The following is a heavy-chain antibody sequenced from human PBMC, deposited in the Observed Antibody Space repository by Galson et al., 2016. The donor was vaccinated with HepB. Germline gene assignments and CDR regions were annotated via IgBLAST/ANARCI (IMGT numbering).Heavy chain of an antibody. CDR2: IYWDDDR. CDR1: GFSLSTSGVG. V-gene: IGHV2-5*02. D-gene: IGHD3-10*01. J-gene: IGHJ4*02. Sequence: PALVKPTQTLTLTCTFSGFSLSTSGVGVGWLRQPPGKALDWLALIYWDDDRRYSPSLKTRLTITKDTSKKQVVLTMTNLDPVDTATYYCAHRQAGVARGLIGYFDYWGQGTLVTVSS. CDR3: AHRQAGVARGLIGYFDY.